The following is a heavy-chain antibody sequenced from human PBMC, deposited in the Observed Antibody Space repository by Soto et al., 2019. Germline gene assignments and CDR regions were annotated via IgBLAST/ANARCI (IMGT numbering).Heavy chain of an antibody. J-gene: IGHJ4*02. Sequence: SVKVSSKASGGTFSSYAISWVRQAPGQGLEWMGGIIPIFGTANYAQKFQGRVTITADKSTSTAYMELSSLRSEDTAVYYCASWYSSSRFDYWGQGTLVTVSS. D-gene: IGHD6-13*01. CDR3: ASWYSSSRFDY. V-gene: IGHV1-69*06. CDR2: IIPIFGTA. CDR1: GGTFSSYA.